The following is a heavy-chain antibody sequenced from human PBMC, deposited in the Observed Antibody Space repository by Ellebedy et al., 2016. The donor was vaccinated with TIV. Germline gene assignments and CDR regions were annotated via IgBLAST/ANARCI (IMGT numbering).Heavy chain of an antibody. J-gene: IGHJ4*02. V-gene: IGHV3-48*01. CDR2: ISSSGATI. CDR1: GFTFSTYD. D-gene: IGHD3-22*01. CDR3: ATSAVGHSHGYYFDY. Sequence: GESLKISCAASGFTFSTYDMNWARQAPGKGLEWVAHISSSGATIYYADSVKGRFTISRDNAKHTVYLQMNSLRPKATALYYCATSAVGHSHGYYFDYWGQGNLVTVSA.